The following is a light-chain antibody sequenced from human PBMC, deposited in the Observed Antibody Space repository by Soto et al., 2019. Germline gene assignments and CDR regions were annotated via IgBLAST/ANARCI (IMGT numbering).Light chain of an antibody. CDR1: QGISRW. V-gene: IGKV1-12*01. Sequence: DIQMTQSPSFVSASVGDRVTITCRSSQGISRWLAWYQQRPGKAPELLIYGASRLQSGVPSRFSGSGSGTDFTLTISSLQPEAFATYYVQQANSFPLTLGQGTRLEMK. J-gene: IGKJ5*01. CDR2: GAS. CDR3: QQANSFPLT.